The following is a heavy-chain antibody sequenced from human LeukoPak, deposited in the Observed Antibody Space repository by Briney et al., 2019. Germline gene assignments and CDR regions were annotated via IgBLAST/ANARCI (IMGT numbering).Heavy chain of an antibody. CDR1: GFTFSNAW. CDR2: IKSKTDGGTT. J-gene: IGHJ4*02. V-gene: IGHV3-15*05. CDR3: VREPYCSGGSCYTSGFDC. D-gene: IGHD2-15*01. Sequence: GGSLRLSCAASGFTFSNAWMSWVRQAPGKGLEWVGRIKSKTDGGTTDYAAPVKGRFTISRDNAKNTLYLQMNSLSADDTAVYYCVREPYCSGGSCYTSGFDCWGQGTLVTVSS.